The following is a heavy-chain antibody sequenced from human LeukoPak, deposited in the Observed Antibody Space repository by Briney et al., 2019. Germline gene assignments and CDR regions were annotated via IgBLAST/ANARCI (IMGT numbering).Heavy chain of an antibody. J-gene: IGHJ4*02. CDR1: GFTFSSFG. CDR3: AKDDPTGRYL. CDR2: IHNDGITE. Sequence: GGSLRLSCAASGFTFSSFGMHWVRQTPGKGLEWLTFIHNDGITEYYADSVKGRFTISRDNSKNTVYLQMNSLRVEDTAVYYCAKDDPTGRYLWGQGTLVPVSS. V-gene: IGHV3-30*02. D-gene: IGHD1-26*01.